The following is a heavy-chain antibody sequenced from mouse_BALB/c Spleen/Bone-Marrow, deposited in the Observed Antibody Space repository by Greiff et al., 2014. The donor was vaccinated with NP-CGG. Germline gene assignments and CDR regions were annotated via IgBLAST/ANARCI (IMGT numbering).Heavy chain of an antibody. CDR1: GFNIKDTY. V-gene: IGHV14-3*02. CDR3: TKPSFYYGSSYWYFDV. D-gene: IGHD1-1*01. Sequence: VQLKQSGAELAKPGASVKLSCTASGFNIKDTYMHWVKQRPEQGLEWIGRIDPANGDTKYDPKFQGKATITADTSSNTAYLQLSSLTSDDTAVYYCTKPSFYYGSSYWYFDVWGAGTTVTVSS. CDR2: IDPANGDT. J-gene: IGHJ1*01.